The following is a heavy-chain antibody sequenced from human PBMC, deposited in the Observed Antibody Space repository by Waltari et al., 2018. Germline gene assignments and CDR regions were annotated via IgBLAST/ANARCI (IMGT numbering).Heavy chain of an antibody. V-gene: IGHV4-39*02. D-gene: IGHD3-16*01. J-gene: IGHJ4*02. CDR1: GDSMTNSNYY. Sequence: QLQMHESSPGLVKSSETLSLTCTVSGDSMTNSNYYWAWIRQPPGKGLEWIGDIYYSGTSFYNPSLMSRLTISADTSKNHFSLSLTSVTVADTAIYYCARRPMGAAFDYWGQGVLVTISS. CDR2: IYYSGTS. CDR3: ARRPMGAAFDY.